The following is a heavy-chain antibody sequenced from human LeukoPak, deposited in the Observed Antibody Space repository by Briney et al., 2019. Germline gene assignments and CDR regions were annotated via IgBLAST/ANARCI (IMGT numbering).Heavy chain of an antibody. CDR2: ISGSGGST. J-gene: IGHJ5*02. V-gene: IGHV3-23*01. CDR3: AKYVLRGVNWFDP. D-gene: IGHD3-10*01. CDR1: GFTFNSYA. Sequence: QSGGSLRLSCAASGFTFNSYAMSWVRQAPGKGLEWVSAISGSGGSTKYADSGKGRFTISRDNSKNTLYLQMNSLRAEDTAVYYCAKYVLRGVNWFDPWGQGTLVTVSS.